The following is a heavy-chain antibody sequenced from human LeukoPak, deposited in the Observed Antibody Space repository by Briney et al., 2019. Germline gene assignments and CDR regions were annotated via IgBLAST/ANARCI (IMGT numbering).Heavy chain of an antibody. CDR2: ISSSSSTI. D-gene: IGHD2-2*01. V-gene: IGHV3-48*01. J-gene: IGHJ3*02. CDR3: ARDSYCSSTSCYEGDAFDI. Sequence: GGSLRLSCAASGFTFSSYSMNWVRQAPGQGLEWVSYISSSSSTIYYADSVKGRFTTSRDNAKNSLYLQMNSLRAEDTAVYYCARDSYCSSTSCYEGDAFDIWGQGTMVTVSS. CDR1: GFTFSSYS.